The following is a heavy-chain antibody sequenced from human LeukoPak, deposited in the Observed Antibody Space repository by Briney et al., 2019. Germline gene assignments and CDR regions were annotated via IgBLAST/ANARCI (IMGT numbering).Heavy chain of an antibody. Sequence: GGSLRLSCEASEFTFSTYAMHWVRPAPGKGLEWVSGISGNGGITYYADSVRGRFTISRDNSKNTLYLQMNSLRAEDTAVYYCAKSSGPGGYYYYGMDVWGQGTTVTVSS. D-gene: IGHD3-22*01. J-gene: IGHJ6*02. CDR3: AKSSGPGGYYYYGMDV. CDR2: ISGNGGIT. CDR1: EFTFSTYA. V-gene: IGHV3-23*01.